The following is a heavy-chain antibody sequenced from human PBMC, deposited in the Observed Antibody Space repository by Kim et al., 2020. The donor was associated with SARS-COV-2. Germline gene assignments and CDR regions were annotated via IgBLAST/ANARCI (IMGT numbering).Heavy chain of an antibody. Sequence: ASVKVSCKTSGFTFTGYYMHWVRQAPGQGLEWMGWINPNSGGTNYAQKFQGRVTVTRDTSITTVYMELSSLRFDDTAVYYCARGARDSSSSIWGQGTMVTVSS. CDR1: GFTFTGYY. D-gene: IGHD6-6*01. CDR3: ARGARDSSSSI. J-gene: IGHJ3*02. V-gene: IGHV1-2*02. CDR2: INPNSGGT.